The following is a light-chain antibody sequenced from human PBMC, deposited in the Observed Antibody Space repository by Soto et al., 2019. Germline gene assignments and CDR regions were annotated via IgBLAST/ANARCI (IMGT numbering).Light chain of an antibody. V-gene: IGLV4-69*01. CDR2: LNSDGSH. CDR1: SGHSSYA. J-gene: IGLJ2*01. CDR3: QTWGTGKGV. Sequence: QPVLTQSPSASASLGASVKLTCTLTSGHSSYAIAWHQQQPEKAPRYLMKLNSDGSHYRGDGIPDRFSGSSSGAERYLTISGLQSEDEADYYWQTWGTGKGVFGGGTKLTVL.